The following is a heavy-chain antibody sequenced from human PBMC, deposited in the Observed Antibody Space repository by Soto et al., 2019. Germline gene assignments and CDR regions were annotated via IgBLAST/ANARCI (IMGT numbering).Heavy chain of an antibody. CDR3: ARGRAFGDVGDACDI. Sequence: QVQLVQSGGEVKKSGASVKVSCKASGYTFTSYGLSWVRQAPGQGLEWMGWISAYYDHPNYAQNLQDRVSMTTDTSTNTAYLELRSLRSDDTAVYYCARGRAFGDVGDACDIWGQGTMVTVSS. D-gene: IGHD4-17*01. CDR2: ISAYYDHP. V-gene: IGHV1-18*01. CDR1: GYTFTSYG. J-gene: IGHJ3*02.